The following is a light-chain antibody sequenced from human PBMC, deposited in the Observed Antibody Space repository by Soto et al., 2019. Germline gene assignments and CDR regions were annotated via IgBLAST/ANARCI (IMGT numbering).Light chain of an antibody. CDR1: SSDVGGYNY. V-gene: IGLV2-8*01. J-gene: IGLJ3*02. CDR3: SSYAASNNFYFV. Sequence: QSVLTQPPSASGSPGQSVTISCTGTSSDVGGYNYVSWYQQYPGRAPKLMIYEVTKRPSGVPDRFSGSTSGNTASLTVSGLQAEDEADYYCSSYAASNNFYFVFGGGTKLTVL. CDR2: EVT.